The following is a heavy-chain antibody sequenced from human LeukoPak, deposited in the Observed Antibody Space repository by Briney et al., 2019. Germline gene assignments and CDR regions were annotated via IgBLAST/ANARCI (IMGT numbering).Heavy chain of an antibody. V-gene: IGHV1-69*13. CDR2: IIPIFGTA. CDR3: ARDRRPYDSSGYYYFDY. Sequence: AASVKVSCKASGGTFSSYAISWVRQAPGQGLEWMGGIIPIFGTANYAQKFQGRVTITADESASTAYMELSSLRSEDTAVYYCARDRRPYDSSGYYYFDYWGQGTLVTVSS. D-gene: IGHD3-22*01. CDR1: GGTFSSYA. J-gene: IGHJ4*02.